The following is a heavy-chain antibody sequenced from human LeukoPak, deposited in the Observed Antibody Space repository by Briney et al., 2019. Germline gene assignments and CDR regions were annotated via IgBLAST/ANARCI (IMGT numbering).Heavy chain of an antibody. CDR1: GFTFDDYA. Sequence: GGSLRLSCAASGFTFDDYAMHWVRQAPGKGLEWVSGVSWNRGTIGYADSVKGRFTISRDNAKNSLYLQMNSLRPEDTAFYYCAREGYYDTSGYPDYWGQGTLVTVSS. J-gene: IGHJ4*02. CDR2: VSWNRGTI. V-gene: IGHV3-9*01. CDR3: AREGYYDTSGYPDY. D-gene: IGHD3-22*01.